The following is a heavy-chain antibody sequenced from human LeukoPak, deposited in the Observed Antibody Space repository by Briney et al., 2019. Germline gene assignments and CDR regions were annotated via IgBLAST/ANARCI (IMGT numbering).Heavy chain of an antibody. CDR1: GGSISSYY. CDR3: ARDANDFWSGYYSPFDY. J-gene: IGHJ4*02. D-gene: IGHD3-3*01. CDR2: IYTSGST. Sequence: SETLSLTCTVSGGSISSYYWSWIRQPAGKGLEWIGRIYTSGSTNYNPSLKSRVTMSVDTSKNQFSLKLSSVTAADTAVYYCARDANDFWSGYYSPFDYWGQGTLVTVSS. V-gene: IGHV4-4*07.